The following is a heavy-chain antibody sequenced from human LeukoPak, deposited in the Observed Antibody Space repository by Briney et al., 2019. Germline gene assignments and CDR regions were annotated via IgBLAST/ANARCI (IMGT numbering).Heavy chain of an antibody. Sequence: SETLSLTCTVSGGSISSYYWSWIRQPAGKGLEWIGRIYTSGSTNYNPSLKSRVTMSVDTSKNQFSLKLSSVPAADTAVYYCARDLPYDFWSGRFDPWGQGTLVTVSS. CDR3: ARDLPYDFWSGRFDP. D-gene: IGHD3-3*01. V-gene: IGHV4-4*07. CDR2: IYTSGST. J-gene: IGHJ5*02. CDR1: GGSISSYY.